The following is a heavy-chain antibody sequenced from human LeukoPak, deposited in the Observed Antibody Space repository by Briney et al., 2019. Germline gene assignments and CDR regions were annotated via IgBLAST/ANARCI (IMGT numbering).Heavy chain of an antibody. D-gene: IGHD6-6*01. Sequence: GGSLRLSCAASGFTVSSNYMSWVRQAPGKGLEWVSVIYSGGSTYYADSVKGRFTISRDNSKNTLYLQMNSVRAEDTAVYYCARDGGSTPSHYWGQGTLVTVSS. CDR2: IYSGGST. J-gene: IGHJ4*02. V-gene: IGHV3-53*01. CDR3: ARDGGSTPSHY. CDR1: GFTVSSNY.